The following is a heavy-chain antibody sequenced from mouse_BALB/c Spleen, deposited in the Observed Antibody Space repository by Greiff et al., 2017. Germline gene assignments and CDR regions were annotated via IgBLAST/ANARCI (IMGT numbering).Heavy chain of an antibody. CDR2: INPSSGYT. Sequence: VQLQQSGAELVRPGTSVKVSCKASGYAFTNYLIEWVKQRPGQGLEWIGYINPSSGYTNYNQKFKDKATLTADKSSSTAYMQLSSLTSEDSAVYYCARTTTVVEWYFDVWGAGTTVTVSS. D-gene: IGHD1-1*01. V-gene: IGHV1S26*01. J-gene: IGHJ1*01. CDR1: GYAFTNYL. CDR3: ARTTTVVEWYFDV.